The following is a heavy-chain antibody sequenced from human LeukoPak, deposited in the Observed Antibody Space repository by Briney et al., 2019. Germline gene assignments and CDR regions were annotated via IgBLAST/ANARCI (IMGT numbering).Heavy chain of an antibody. J-gene: IGHJ4*02. CDR3: ARDSVTYYDILTGYYPLDFDY. CDR1: GFTFSSYG. Sequence: GGSLRLSCAASGFTFSSYGMNWVRQAPGKGLEWVSSISSSSSYIYYADSVKGRFTISRDNAKNSLYLQMNSLRAEDTAVYYCARDSVTYYDILTGYYPLDFDYWGQGTLVTVSS. V-gene: IGHV3-21*01. CDR2: ISSSSSYI. D-gene: IGHD3-9*01.